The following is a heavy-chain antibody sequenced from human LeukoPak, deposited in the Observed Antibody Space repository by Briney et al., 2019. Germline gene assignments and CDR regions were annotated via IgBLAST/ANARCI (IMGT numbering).Heavy chain of an antibody. CDR3: ARDRWGYSYGGD. J-gene: IGHJ4*02. CDR2: IKEDGSEK. CDR1: GFAFRNYW. V-gene: IGHV3-7*01. D-gene: IGHD5-18*01. Sequence: GGSLRLSCAASGFAFRNYWMSWVRQAPGKGLEWVANIKEDGSEKYYVDSVKGRFTISRDNAKNSLYLQMNSLRAEDTAVYFCARDRWGYSYGGDWGQGTLVTVSS.